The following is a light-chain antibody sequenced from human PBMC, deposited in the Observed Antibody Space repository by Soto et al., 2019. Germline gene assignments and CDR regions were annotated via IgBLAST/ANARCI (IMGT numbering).Light chain of an antibody. CDR2: AAS. V-gene: IGKV1-39*01. Sequence: DMEMTQSPSSLSASVGDRVTITCRASQSITNYLNWYQHKPGKVPKLLIYAASSLQSGVPRRFSGSGSGTDFTLTINSLRPEDFATYYCQQSYRTPLTFGGGTKIEIK. CDR3: QQSYRTPLT. CDR1: QSITNY. J-gene: IGKJ4*01.